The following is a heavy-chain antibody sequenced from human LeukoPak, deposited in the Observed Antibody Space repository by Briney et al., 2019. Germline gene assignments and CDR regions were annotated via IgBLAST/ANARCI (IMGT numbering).Heavy chain of an antibody. CDR1: GFSFRTSW. V-gene: IGHV3-7*01. CDR2: INPDGSDK. CDR3: ACLRGPSDY. J-gene: IGHJ4*02. Sequence: QTGGSLRLSCGASGFSFRTSWLNWVRQAPGKGLEWVASINPDGSDKYSVDSVKGRFTISRDNAKNSLYLQMNSLRADDTAVYFCACLRGPSDYWGQGTLVTVSS. D-gene: IGHD4-17*01.